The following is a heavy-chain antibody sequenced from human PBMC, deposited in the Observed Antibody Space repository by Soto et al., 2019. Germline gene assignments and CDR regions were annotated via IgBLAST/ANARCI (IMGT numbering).Heavy chain of an antibody. CDR3: ARDGGYSVRSYYYYGMDV. V-gene: IGHV4-59*01. Sequence: SETLSLTCTVSGSSISSYYWSWIRQPPGKGLEWIGYIYYSGSTNYNPSLKSRVTISVDTSKNQFSLKLSSVTAADTAVYYCARDGGYSVRSYYYYGMDVWGQGTTVTVSS. CDR2: IYYSGST. J-gene: IGHJ6*02. CDR1: GSSISSYY. D-gene: IGHD5-12*01.